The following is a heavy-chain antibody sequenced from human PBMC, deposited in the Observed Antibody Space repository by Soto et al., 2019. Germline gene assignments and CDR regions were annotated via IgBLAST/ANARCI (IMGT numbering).Heavy chain of an antibody. J-gene: IGHJ4*02. CDR1: GFTFSSYA. Sequence: QVQLVESGGGVVQPGRSLRLSCAASGFTFSSYAMHWVRQAPGKGLEWVAVISYDGSNKYYADSVKGRFTISRDNSKNTLYLQMNSLRAEDTAVYYCARGGGAFGVAKPFDYWGQGTLVTVSS. D-gene: IGHD3-3*01. CDR2: ISYDGSNK. CDR3: ARGGGAFGVAKPFDY. V-gene: IGHV3-30-3*01.